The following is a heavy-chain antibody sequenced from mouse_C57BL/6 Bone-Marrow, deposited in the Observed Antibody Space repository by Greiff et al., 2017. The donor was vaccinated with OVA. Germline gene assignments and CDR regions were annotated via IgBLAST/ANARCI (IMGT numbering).Heavy chain of an antibody. V-gene: IGHV5-6*02. CDR3: ARRFYDYDGGFDY. J-gene: IGHJ2*01. CDR2: ISSGGSYT. CDR1: GFTFSSYG. D-gene: IGHD2-4*01. Sequence: DVMLVESGGDLVKPGGSLKLSCAASGFTFSSYGMSWVRQTPDKRLEWVATISSGGSYTYYPDSVKGRFTISRDNAKNTLYLQMSSLKSEDTAMYYCARRFYDYDGGFDYWGQGTTLTVSS.